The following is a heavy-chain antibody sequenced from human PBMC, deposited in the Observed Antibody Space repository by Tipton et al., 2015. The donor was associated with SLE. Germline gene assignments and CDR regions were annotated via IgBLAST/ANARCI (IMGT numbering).Heavy chain of an antibody. CDR1: GDSISSYY. V-gene: IGHV4-59*01. D-gene: IGHD2-15*01. Sequence: LRLSCSVSGDSISSYYWSWIRQPPGKGLEWIGYIYYSGSTKYNPSLKSRVTISVDTSKNQFSLKLSSVTAADTAVYYCARGGLLQSAFDIWGQGTMVTVSS. CDR3: ARGGLLQSAFDI. CDR2: IYYSGST. J-gene: IGHJ3*02.